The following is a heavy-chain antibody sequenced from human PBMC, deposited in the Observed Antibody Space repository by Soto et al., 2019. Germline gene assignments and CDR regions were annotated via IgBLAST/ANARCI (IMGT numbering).Heavy chain of an antibody. J-gene: IGHJ6*04. CDR3: AREIAVRL. Sequence: EVQLVESGGGLVQPGGSLRLSCAASGFTFSSYWMSWFRQAPGKGLEWVANIKQDGSEENYVDSVKGRFTISRDNAKNALYLQMNSLRVEDTAVYYYAREIAVRLWGKGTTVTVSS. CDR1: GFTFSSYW. V-gene: IGHV3-7*01. D-gene: IGHD6-6*01. CDR2: IKQDGSEE.